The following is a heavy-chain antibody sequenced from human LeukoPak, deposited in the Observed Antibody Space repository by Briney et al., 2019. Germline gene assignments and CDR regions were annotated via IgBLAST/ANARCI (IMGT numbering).Heavy chain of an antibody. J-gene: IGHJ4*02. CDR1: GFTFSNAW. CDR3: TRDLVSYYDFWSGYYAY. D-gene: IGHD3-3*01. Sequence: PGGSLRLSCAASGFTFSNAWMSWVRQAPGKGLEWVGFIRSKAYGGTTEYAASVKGRFTISRDDSKSIAYLQMNSLKTEDTAVYYCTRDLVSYYDFWSGYYAYWGQGTLVTVSS. V-gene: IGHV3-49*04. CDR2: IRSKAYGGTT.